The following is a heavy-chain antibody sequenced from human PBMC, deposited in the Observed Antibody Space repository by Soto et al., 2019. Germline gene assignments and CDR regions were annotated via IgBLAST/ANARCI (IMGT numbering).Heavy chain of an antibody. CDR3: AREGGNLNWFDP. CDR2: ICGNGINK. V-gene: IGHV3-33*01. J-gene: IGHJ5*02. Sequence: PGGSLRLSCAASGFTFSSYGMRWVRQAPGKGLEWVAGICGNGINKYYADSVKGRFTVSRDNSKNTLYLQMNSLRDEDTAVYYCAREGGNLNWFDPWGRGTLVTVSS. CDR1: GFTFSSYG. D-gene: IGHD1-26*01.